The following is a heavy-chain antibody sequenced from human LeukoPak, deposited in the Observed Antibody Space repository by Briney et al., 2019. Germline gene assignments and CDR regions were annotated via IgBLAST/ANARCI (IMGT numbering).Heavy chain of an antibody. Sequence: GESLKISCQASGYDFVSYYIGWVRQVPGKGLEWMGIIYPAQSEVKYSPSFQGRVTFSTDESSSSAFLQWHSLEASDTAIYYCARRRSGVHPCTSSTCPFYFDFWGQGPLVTVSS. V-gene: IGHV5-51*01. J-gene: IGHJ4*02. CDR3: ARRRSGVHPCTSSTCPFYFDF. CDR2: IYPAQSEV. CDR1: GYDFVSYY. D-gene: IGHD2-2*01.